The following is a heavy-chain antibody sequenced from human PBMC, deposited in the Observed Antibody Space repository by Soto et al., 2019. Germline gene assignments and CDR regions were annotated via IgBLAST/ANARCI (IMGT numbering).Heavy chain of an antibody. CDR1: GVTFSSHA. V-gene: IGHV3-23*01. J-gene: IGHJ4*02. D-gene: IGHD5-18*01. Sequence: PGGSLRLSCAASGVTFSSHAMSWGRQAPGKGLEWVSVISGSGASTAYADSVKGRFTISRDNSKSTLYLQMNRLRVEDTAVYFCAKDKGYSYGYIGKANFDYWGQGTLVTVSS. CDR2: ISGSGAST. CDR3: AKDKGYSYGYIGKANFDY.